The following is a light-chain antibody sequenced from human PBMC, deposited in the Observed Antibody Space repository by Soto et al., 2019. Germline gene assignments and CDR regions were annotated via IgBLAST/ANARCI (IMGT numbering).Light chain of an antibody. CDR2: SNN. CDR1: SSNIGSSS. J-gene: IGLJ3*02. CDR3: AAWDDSLNGWV. V-gene: IGLV1-44*01. Sequence: QPVLTQPPSASGTPGQRVTISCSGSSSNIGSSSVNWYQQLPGTAPKVLIYSNNQRPSGVPDRFSGSKSGTSASLAISGLQSEDEDDDYCAAWDDSLNGWVFGGGTKLTVL.